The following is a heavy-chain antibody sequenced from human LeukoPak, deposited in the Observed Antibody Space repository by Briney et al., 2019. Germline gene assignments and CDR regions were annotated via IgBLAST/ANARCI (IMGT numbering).Heavy chain of an antibody. V-gene: IGHV4-59*01. Sequence: SETLSLTCTVSGGSISSYYWSWIRQPPGKGLEWIGYIYYSGSTNYNPSLKSRVTISVDTSKNQFSLKLSSVTAADTAVYYCARGPRVVPAANRRWFDPWGQGTLVTVSS. J-gene: IGHJ5*02. D-gene: IGHD2-2*01. CDR3: ARGPRVVPAANRRWFDP. CDR1: GGSISSYY. CDR2: IYYSGST.